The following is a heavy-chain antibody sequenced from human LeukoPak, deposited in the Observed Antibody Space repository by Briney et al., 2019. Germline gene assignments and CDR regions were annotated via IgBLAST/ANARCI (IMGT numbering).Heavy chain of an antibody. J-gene: IGHJ4*02. V-gene: IGHV4-34*01. D-gene: IGHD6-13*01. CDR1: GGSFSGYY. CDR2: INHSGST. Sequence: SETLSLTCAVYGGSFSGYYWSWIRQPPGKGLEWIEEINHSGSTNYNPSLKSRVTISVDTSKNQFSLKLSFVTAADTAVYYCARGRAAAGGSGTNFDYWGQGTLVTVSS. CDR3: ARGRAAAGGSGTNFDY.